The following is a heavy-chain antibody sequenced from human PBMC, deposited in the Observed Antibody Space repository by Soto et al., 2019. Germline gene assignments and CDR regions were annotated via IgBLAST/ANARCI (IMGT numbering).Heavy chain of an antibody. Sequence: SETLSFTCTVSGGSISSSSYYWGWIRQPPGKGLEWIGSIYYSGSTYYNPSLKSRVTISVDTSKNQFSLKLSSVTAADTAVYYCARPGYSSSWYVPYWGQGTLVTVSS. J-gene: IGHJ4*02. CDR2: IYYSGST. V-gene: IGHV4-39*01. CDR3: ARPGYSSSWYVPY. CDR1: GGSISSSSYY. D-gene: IGHD6-13*01.